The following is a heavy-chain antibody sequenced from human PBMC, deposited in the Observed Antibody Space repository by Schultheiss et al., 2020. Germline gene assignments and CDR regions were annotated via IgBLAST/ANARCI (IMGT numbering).Heavy chain of an antibody. J-gene: IGHJ5*02. CDR3: ARGRGPAAPRRLSYNWFDP. Sequence: SETLSLTCTVSAGSISSYYWSWIRQPAGKGLEWIGRIYTSGSTNYNPSLKSRVTMSVDTSKNQFSLKLSSVTAADTAVYYCARGRGPAAPRRLSYNWFDPWGQGTLVTVSS. CDR1: AGSISSYY. CDR2: IYTSGST. V-gene: IGHV4-4*07. D-gene: IGHD2-2*01.